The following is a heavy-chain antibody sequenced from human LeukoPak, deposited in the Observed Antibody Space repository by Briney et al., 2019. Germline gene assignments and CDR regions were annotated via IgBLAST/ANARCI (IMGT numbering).Heavy chain of an antibody. CDR2: ISGDGGST. D-gene: IGHD3-9*01. CDR1: GFTFDDYA. V-gene: IGHV3-43*02. CDR3: ASLYGFDWLGGDYGMDV. Sequence: PGGSLRLSCAASGFTFDDYAMPWVRQAPGKGLEWVSLISGDGGSTYYADSVKGRFTISRDNSKNSLYLQMNSLRTEDTALYYCASLYGFDWLGGDYGMDVWGQGTTVTVSS. J-gene: IGHJ6*02.